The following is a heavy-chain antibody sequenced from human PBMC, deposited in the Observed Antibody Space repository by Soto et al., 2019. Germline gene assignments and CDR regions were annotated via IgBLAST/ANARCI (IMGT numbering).Heavy chain of an antibody. CDR1: GGSISNVNYY. D-gene: IGHD3-16*01. J-gene: IGHJ4*02. V-gene: IGHV4-31*03. CDR2: IYYSGGT. Sequence: QMQLQESGPGLVKPSQTLSLTCNVSGGSISNVNYYWSWIRHVPGKGLEWVGYIYYSGGTHYNPSLKSRLTISVDTSHNQFSLKLNSVTAADTAVYYCAREGGHGVDSWGQGALVTVSS. CDR3: AREGGHGVDS.